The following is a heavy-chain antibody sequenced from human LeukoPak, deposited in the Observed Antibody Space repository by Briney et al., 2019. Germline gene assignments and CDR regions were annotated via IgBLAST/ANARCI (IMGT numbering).Heavy chain of an antibody. CDR3: AISPFGDTPMVNYFGY. V-gene: IGHV1-69*13. Sequence: SVKVSCKASGGTFSNYAISWVRQAPGQGLEWTGGIIPIFGTANYAQKFQGRVTITADESTSTAYMELSSLRSEDTAVYYCAISPFGDTPMVNYFGYWGQGTLVTVSS. CDR2: IIPIFGTA. CDR1: GGTFSNYA. D-gene: IGHD5-18*01. J-gene: IGHJ4*02.